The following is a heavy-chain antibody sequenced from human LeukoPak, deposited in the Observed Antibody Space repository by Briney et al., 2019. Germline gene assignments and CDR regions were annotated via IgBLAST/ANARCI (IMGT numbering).Heavy chain of an antibody. Sequence: GGSLRLSCAASGFTFSSYGMHWVRQAPGKGLEWVAVISHDGSNKYYADSVKGRFTISRDNSKNTLYLQMNSLRVEDTAVYYCASAWHLGIVVVMLDSWGQGTLVTVSS. CDR3: ASAWHLGIVVVMLDS. CDR1: GFTFSSYG. CDR2: ISHDGSNK. J-gene: IGHJ4*02. D-gene: IGHD3-22*01. V-gene: IGHV3-30*03.